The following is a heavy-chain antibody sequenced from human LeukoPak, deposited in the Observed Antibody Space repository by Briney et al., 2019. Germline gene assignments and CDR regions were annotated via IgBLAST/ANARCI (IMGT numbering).Heavy chain of an antibody. CDR1: GFSFSAYW. V-gene: IGHV3-7*01. Sequence: GGSLRLSCAASGFSFSAYWMTWVRQAPGTGLEWVANINPAGTETYYVDPVKGRFTIFRDNAKNLLYLQMNSLRAEDTAVYYCARFGYVAAVDLWGQGTLVTVSS. CDR2: INPAGTET. J-gene: IGHJ4*02. CDR3: ARFGYVAAVDL. D-gene: IGHD2-15*01.